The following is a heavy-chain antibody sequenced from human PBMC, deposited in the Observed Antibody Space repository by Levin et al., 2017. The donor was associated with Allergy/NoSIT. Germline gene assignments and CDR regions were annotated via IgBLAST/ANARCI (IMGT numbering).Heavy chain of an antibody. CDR1: GFTFDDYA. CDR3: AKDNPVLRGAFDI. V-gene: IGHV3-9*01. CDR2: ISWNSGSI. Sequence: GGSLRLSCAASGFTFDDYAMHWVRQAPGKGLEWVSGISWNSGSIGYADSVKGRFTISRDNAKNSLYLQMNSLRAEDTALYYCAKDNPVLRGAFDIWGQGTMVTVSS. D-gene: IGHD3-3*01. J-gene: IGHJ3*02.